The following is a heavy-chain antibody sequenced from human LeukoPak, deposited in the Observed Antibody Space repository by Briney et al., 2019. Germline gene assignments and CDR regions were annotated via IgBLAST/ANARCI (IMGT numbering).Heavy chain of an antibody. Sequence: PGGSLRLSCAASVFTFSSYAMSWVRQAPGKGLEWVSAISGSGGYTYYADSVKGRFTISRDNSKNTLYLQMSSLRAEDTAVYYCAKLSAYSYGDKGDWGQGTLVTVSS. J-gene: IGHJ4*02. CDR2: ISGSGGYT. D-gene: IGHD5-18*01. CDR3: AKLSAYSYGDKGD. V-gene: IGHV3-23*01. CDR1: VFTFSSYA.